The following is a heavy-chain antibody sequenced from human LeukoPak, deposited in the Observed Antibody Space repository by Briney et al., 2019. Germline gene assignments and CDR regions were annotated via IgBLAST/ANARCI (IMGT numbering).Heavy chain of an antibody. J-gene: IGHJ5*02. CDR2: ISSSGSTI. V-gene: IGHV3-48*01. CDR1: GFTFSSYS. D-gene: IGHD2/OR15-2a*01. CDR3: ASSMAGHNWFDP. Sequence: GGSLRLSCAASGFTFSSYSMNWVRQAPGKGLEWLSYISSSGSTIYYADSVKGRFTISRDNAKNSVFLQMNSLRAEDTAVYYCASSMAGHNWFDPWGQGTLVTVSS.